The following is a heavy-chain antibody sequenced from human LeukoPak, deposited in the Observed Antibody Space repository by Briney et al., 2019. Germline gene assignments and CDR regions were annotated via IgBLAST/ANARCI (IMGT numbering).Heavy chain of an antibody. CDR2: IIPILGIA. Sequence: SVKVSCKASGGTFSSYAISWVRQAPGQGLEWMGRIIPILGIANYAQKFQGRVTITADKSTSTAYMELSSLRSEDTAVYYCAREVRLYYYDSSSADAFDIWGQGTMVTVSS. CDR1: GGTFSSYA. CDR3: AREVRLYYYDSSSADAFDI. D-gene: IGHD3-22*01. J-gene: IGHJ3*02. V-gene: IGHV1-69*04.